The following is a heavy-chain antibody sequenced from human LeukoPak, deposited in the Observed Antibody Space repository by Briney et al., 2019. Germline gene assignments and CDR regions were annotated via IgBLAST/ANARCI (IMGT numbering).Heavy chain of an antibody. CDR3: AREVHGSGSYYNPSPYYYYYYMDV. D-gene: IGHD3-10*01. CDR2: IYYSGST. Sequence: SETLSLTCTVSGGSISSSSYYWGWIRQPPGKGLEWIGSIYYSGSTNYNPSLKSRVTISVDTSKNQFSLKLSSVTAADTAVYYCAREVHGSGSYYNPSPYYYYYYMDVWGKGTTVTVSS. J-gene: IGHJ6*03. V-gene: IGHV4-39*07. CDR1: GGSISSSSYY.